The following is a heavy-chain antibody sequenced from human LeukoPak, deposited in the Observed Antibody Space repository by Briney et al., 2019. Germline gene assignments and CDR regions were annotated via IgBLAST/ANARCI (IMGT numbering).Heavy chain of an antibody. CDR3: AEDGTSYYYIYY. CDR1: GFSFSSHG. Sequence: PGGSLRLSCVASGFSFSSHGMSWVRQAPGKGLEWLAFIRYDGSNTYYADSVKGRFTVSRDDSKNTLYLQMNSLRGDDTAVYYCAEDGTSYYYIYYWGQGTLVTVSS. V-gene: IGHV3-30*02. J-gene: IGHJ4*02. D-gene: IGHD2/OR15-2a*01. CDR2: IRYDGSNT.